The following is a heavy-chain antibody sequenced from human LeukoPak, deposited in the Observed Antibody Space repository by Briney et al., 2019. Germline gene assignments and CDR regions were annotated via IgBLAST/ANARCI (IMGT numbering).Heavy chain of an antibody. CDR2: INHSGST. CDR1: GESFSGNY. Sequence: SETLSLTCAVYGESFSGNYWKWIRQPPGKGLEWTGEINHSGSTNYNPSLKSRVTISVDTSKNQFSLKLSSVTAADTAVYYCARIEPGRLGFDYWGQGTLVTVSS. D-gene: IGHD3-16*01. J-gene: IGHJ4*02. V-gene: IGHV4-34*01. CDR3: ARIEPGRLGFDY.